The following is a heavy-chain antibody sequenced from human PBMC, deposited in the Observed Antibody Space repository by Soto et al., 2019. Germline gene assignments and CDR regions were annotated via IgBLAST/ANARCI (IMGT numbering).Heavy chain of an antibody. J-gene: IGHJ4*02. Sequence: SDTLCLTCTVSGGSITNGNYYWGWIRQPPGQGLEWIGSLYYSGSTYYNPSPKSRVTVSVDTSQNPFSLKLRSVTAADTAVYYCARDKSTGLSDYWGQGTLVTVSS. CDR3: ARDKSTGLSDY. CDR1: GGSITNGNYY. CDR2: LYYSGST. V-gene: IGHV4-39*02. D-gene: IGHD2-8*02.